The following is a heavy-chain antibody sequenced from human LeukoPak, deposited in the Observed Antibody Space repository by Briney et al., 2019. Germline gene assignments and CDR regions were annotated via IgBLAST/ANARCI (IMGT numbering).Heavy chain of an antibody. D-gene: IGHD5-18*01. J-gene: IGHJ4*02. CDR3: ARSGQEYSYGYVPYYFDY. V-gene: IGHV3-33*01. CDR2: IWYDGSNK. Sequence: GGSLRLSCAASGFTFSSYGMHWVRQAPGKGLQWVAVIWYDGSNKYYADSVKGRFTISRDNSKNTLYLQMNSLRAEDTAVYYCARSGQEYSYGYVPYYFDYWGQGTLVTVSS. CDR1: GFTFSSYG.